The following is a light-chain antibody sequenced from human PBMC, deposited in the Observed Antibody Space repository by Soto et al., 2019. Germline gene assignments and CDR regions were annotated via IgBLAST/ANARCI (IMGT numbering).Light chain of an antibody. Sequence: DIVMTQSPDSLAVSLGERATINCKSSQNILHTSNAKNYIAWYQQKPGKAPKLLIYKASTLKSGVPSRFSGSGSGTEFTLTISSLQPDDFATYYWQHYNSYSEAFGQGTKVELK. V-gene: IGKV4-1*01. CDR1: QNILHTSNAKNY. J-gene: IGKJ1*01. CDR3: QHYNSYSEA. CDR2: KAS.